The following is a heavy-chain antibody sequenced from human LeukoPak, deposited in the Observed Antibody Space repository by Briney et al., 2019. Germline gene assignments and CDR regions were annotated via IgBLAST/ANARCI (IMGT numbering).Heavy chain of an antibody. CDR2: ISSGDRT. V-gene: IGHV3-23*01. D-gene: IGHD3-9*01. CDR3: AKDATASPYFHWFDN. CDR1: GFTFSSYA. Sequence: GGSLRLSCAASGFTFSSYAMNWVRQAPGKGLEWVAGISSGDRTFHAESVKGRFPISRDKSKDTPYLQMNSLRAEDTAVYYCAKDATASPYFHWFDNWGQGTQVIVSS. J-gene: IGHJ4*02.